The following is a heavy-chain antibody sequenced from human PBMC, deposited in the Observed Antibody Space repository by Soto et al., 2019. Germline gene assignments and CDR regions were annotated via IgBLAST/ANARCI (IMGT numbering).Heavy chain of an antibody. CDR2: IIPIFGTT. J-gene: IGHJ4*02. V-gene: IGHV1-69*13. Sequence: SVKVSCKASGGTLSSYVISWVRQAPGQGLEWMGGIIPIFGTTTYGEKFQGRVTITADESTSTTYMELSGLKSEDTAVYYCARDPRQDCSGETCYYSWGQGTLVTVSS. D-gene: IGHD2-15*01. CDR3: ARDPRQDCSGETCYYS. CDR1: GGTLSSYV.